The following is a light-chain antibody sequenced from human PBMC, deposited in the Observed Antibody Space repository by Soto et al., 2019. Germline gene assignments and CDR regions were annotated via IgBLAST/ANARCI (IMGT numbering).Light chain of an antibody. CDR1: QSVSSN. Sequence: EIVMTQSPATLSVSPGERATLACRASQSVSSNLAWYQQKPSQAPRLLIYGASTRATGIPARFSGSGSGTEFTLTISSLQSEAFAVYYCQQYNNWPLYTFGQGTKLEIK. J-gene: IGKJ2*01. CDR3: QQYNNWPLYT. V-gene: IGKV3-15*01. CDR2: GAS.